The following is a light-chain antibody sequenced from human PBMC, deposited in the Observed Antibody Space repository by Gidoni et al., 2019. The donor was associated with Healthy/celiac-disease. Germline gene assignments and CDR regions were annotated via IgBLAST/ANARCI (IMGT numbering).Light chain of an antibody. CDR2: GAS. CDR1: QSVSSSY. J-gene: IGKJ1*01. CDR3: QQYGSSPPWT. V-gene: IGKV3-20*01. Sequence: DIVLTQSPGTLSWSPGERATLSCRASQSVSSSYLAWYQQKPGQAPRLLIYGASSRATGIPDRFSSSGSGTDFTLTISRLEPEDLAVYYCQQYGSSPPWTFGQGTKVEIK.